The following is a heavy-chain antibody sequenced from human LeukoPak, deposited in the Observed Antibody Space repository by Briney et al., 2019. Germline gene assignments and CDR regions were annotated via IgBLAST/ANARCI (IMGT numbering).Heavy chain of an antibody. V-gene: IGHV3-7*01. J-gene: IGHJ3*02. CDR1: GFTFSRYW. Sequence: PGGSLRLSCAASGFTFSRYWMSWVRQAPGKGLEWVANIKQDGSEKYYGDSVKGRFTISRDNAKNSLYLQMNSLRAEDTAVYYCASGGIRGGFDAFDIWGQGTMVTVSS. D-gene: IGHD3-16*01. CDR2: IKQDGSEK. CDR3: ASGGIRGGFDAFDI.